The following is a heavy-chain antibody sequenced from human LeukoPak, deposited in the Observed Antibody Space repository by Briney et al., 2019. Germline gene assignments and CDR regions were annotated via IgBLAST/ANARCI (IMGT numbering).Heavy chain of an antibody. J-gene: IGHJ5*02. CDR3: ARAEIVVVPAAKFDP. V-gene: IGHV4-39*01. CDR1: GGSISSGSYY. CDR2: IYYSGST. D-gene: IGHD2-2*01. Sequence: PSETLSLTCTVSGGSISSGSYYWGWIRQPPGKGLEWIGSIYYSGSTYYNPSLKSRVTISVDTSKNQFSLKLSSVTAADTAVYYCARAEIVVVPAAKFDPWGQGTLVTVSS.